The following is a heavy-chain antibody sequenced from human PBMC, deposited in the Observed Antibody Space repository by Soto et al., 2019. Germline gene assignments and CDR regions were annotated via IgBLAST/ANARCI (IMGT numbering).Heavy chain of an antibody. V-gene: IGHV1-69*02. Sequence: QVQLVQSGAEVKKPGSSVKLSCKASGGTFSSYTISWVRQAPGQGLEWMGGIIPILGIANYAQKFQGRVTITADKSTSTAYMEVSSLRAEDTAVYYCAVTATHFDYWGQGTLVTVSS. CDR2: IIPILGIA. CDR1: GGTFSSYT. CDR3: AVTATHFDY. D-gene: IGHD2-21*02. J-gene: IGHJ4*02.